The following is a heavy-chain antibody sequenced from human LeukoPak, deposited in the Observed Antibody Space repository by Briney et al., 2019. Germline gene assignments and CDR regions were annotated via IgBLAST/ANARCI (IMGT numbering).Heavy chain of an antibody. D-gene: IGHD1-26*01. CDR1: GSTFSSYA. Sequence: SVKVSCKASGSTFSSYAISWVRQAPGHGLEWMVGIIPIFGTVNYAQKFQGRVTITTDESTSTAYMELISLRSDDTAVYYCASIKRKSASYVFDYWGQGTLVTVSS. V-gene: IGHV1-69*05. CDR3: ASIKRKSASYVFDY. J-gene: IGHJ4*02. CDR2: IIPIFGTV.